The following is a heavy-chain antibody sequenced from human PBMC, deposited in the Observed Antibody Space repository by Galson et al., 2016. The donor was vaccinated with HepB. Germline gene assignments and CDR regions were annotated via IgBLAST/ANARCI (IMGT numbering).Heavy chain of an antibody. CDR1: GDIFRSHW. V-gene: IGHV5-51*01. CDR2: IYPGDSDT. J-gene: IGHJ5*02. Sequence: QSGAEVKKPGESLKISCLGSGDIFRSHWIAWVRQKPGKGLERMGLIYPGDSDTKYSPSFQGRVTISADKSLSTAYLQWSGLKASDTATYYCASQRFSGSYGWFDPWGQGTQVTVSS. D-gene: IGHD1-26*01. CDR3: ASQRFSGSYGWFDP.